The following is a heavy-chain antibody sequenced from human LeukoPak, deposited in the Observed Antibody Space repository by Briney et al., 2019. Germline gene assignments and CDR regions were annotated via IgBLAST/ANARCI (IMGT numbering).Heavy chain of an antibody. CDR1: GYMVSDYY. J-gene: IGHJ4*02. D-gene: IGHD1-1*01. V-gene: IGHV1-2*02. CDR3: ARVRDNACDY. Sequence: VSVTVSCKTSGYMVSDYYMHWVRQAPGQGLEWMGWLRGDTGDTDSPQKFKGRVTMTRDTATNTAYMQLSRLTYDDTAIYFCARVRDNACDYWGQGTPVTVSS. CDR2: LRGDTGDT.